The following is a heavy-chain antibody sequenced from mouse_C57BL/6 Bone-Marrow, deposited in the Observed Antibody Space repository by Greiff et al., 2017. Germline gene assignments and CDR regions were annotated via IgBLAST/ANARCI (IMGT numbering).Heavy chain of an antibody. D-gene: IGHD2-4*01. V-gene: IGHV1-61*01. J-gene: IGHJ2*01. Sequence: VQLQQPGAELVRPGSSVKLSCKASGYTFTSYWMDWVKQRPGQGLAWIGNIYPSDSETHYNQKFKDKATLTVDKSSITAYMQLSSLTSEDSAVYYGARFSDYDYFDRWGQGTTPTVAS. CDR3: ARFSDYDYFDR. CDR1: GYTFTSYW. CDR2: IYPSDSET.